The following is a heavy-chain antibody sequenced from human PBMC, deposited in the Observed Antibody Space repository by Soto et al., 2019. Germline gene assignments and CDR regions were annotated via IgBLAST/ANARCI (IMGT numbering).Heavy chain of an antibody. CDR2: ISAYNGNT. J-gene: IGHJ4*02. Sequence: QVQLVQSGAEVKKPGASVKVSCKASGYTFTSYGISWVRQAPGEGLEWMGWISAYNGNTNYAQKLQGRVTMTTDTSTSTAYMELRSLRSDDTAVYYWARDFLWVRGYSSGWYDYWGQGTLVTVSS. D-gene: IGHD6-19*01. V-gene: IGHV1-18*01. CDR3: ARDFLWVRGYSSGWYDY. CDR1: GYTFTSYG.